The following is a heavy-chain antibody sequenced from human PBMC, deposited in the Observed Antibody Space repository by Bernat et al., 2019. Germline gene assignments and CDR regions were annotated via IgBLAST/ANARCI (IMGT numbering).Heavy chain of an antibody. CDR3: ARGQSRTSGWVDY. J-gene: IGHJ4*02. CDR1: EFTFSDYF. CDR2: ISSSGSSI. Sequence: QVQLVASGGGLVKPGGSLRLSCEASEFTFSDYFMSWIRQAPGKGLEWVSYISSSGSSIYYTDSVKGRFTISRDNTKNSLLLQMTSLRTEDTAIYYCARGQSRTSGWVDYWGQGSLVTVSS. D-gene: IGHD6-19*01. V-gene: IGHV3-11*01.